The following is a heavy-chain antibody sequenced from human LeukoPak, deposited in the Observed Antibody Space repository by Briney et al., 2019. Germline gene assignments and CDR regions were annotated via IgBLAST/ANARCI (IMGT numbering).Heavy chain of an antibody. V-gene: IGHV3-21*01. CDR2: ISSSSSYI. CDR1: GFTFSSYS. Sequence: PGGSLRLSCAASGFTFSSYSMNWVRQAPGKGLEWVSSISSSSSYIYYADSVKGRFTISRDNAKNSLYLQMNSLRAEDTAVYYCARYSYGTWYFDYWSQGTLVTVSS. J-gene: IGHJ4*02. CDR3: ARYSYGTWYFDY. D-gene: IGHD5-18*01.